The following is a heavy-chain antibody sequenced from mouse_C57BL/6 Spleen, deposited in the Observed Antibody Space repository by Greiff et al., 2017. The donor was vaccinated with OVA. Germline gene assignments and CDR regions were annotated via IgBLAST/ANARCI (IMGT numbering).Heavy chain of an antibody. Sequence: VQLQQPGAELVKPGASVKLSCKASGYTFTSYWMQWVKQRPGQGLEWIGEIDPSDSYTNYNQKFKGKATLTVDTSSSTAYMQLSSLTSEDSAVYYCARWMNYGSSYGYFDVWGTGTTVTVSS. CDR1: GYTFTSYW. CDR3: ARWMNYGSSYGYFDV. V-gene: IGHV1-50*01. J-gene: IGHJ1*03. CDR2: IDPSDSYT. D-gene: IGHD1-1*01.